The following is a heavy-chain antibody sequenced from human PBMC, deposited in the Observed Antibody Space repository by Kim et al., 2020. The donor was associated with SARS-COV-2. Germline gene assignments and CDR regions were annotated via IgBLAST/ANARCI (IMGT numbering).Heavy chain of an antibody. CDR2: FDPADGET. V-gene: IGHV1-24*01. J-gene: IGHJ5*02. Sequence: ASVKVSCKVTGYTLPELSIHWVRQAPGKGLEWMGGFDPADGETIYAQKFQGRVTMTEDTSTDTAYMELSSLRSEDTAVYYCATSSPLILTGVPWFDPWGQRTLVTVSS. CDR1: GYTLPELS. D-gene: IGHD3-9*01. CDR3: ATSSPLILTGVPWFDP.